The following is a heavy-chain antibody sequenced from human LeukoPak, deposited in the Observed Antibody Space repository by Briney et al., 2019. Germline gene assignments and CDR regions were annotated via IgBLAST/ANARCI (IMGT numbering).Heavy chain of an antibody. CDR3: AKAGIAVAASFDY. V-gene: IGHV3-30*18. J-gene: IGHJ4*02. D-gene: IGHD6-19*01. CDR2: ISYDGSNK. Sequence: GGSLKLSCEASGFTFSSYGMHWVRQAPGKGLEWMAGISYDGSNKYYADSVKGRFTISRDNSKNTLYLQMNSLRAEDTAVYYCAKAGIAVAASFDYWGQGTLVTVSS. CDR1: GFTFSSYG.